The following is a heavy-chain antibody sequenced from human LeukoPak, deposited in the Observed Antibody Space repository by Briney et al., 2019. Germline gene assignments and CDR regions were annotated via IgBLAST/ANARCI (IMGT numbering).Heavy chain of an antibody. Sequence: SETLSLTCTVSGGSISGYYWSWIRQPPGKGLEWIAYIYFTGTTNYNPSLQSRVTISVDTSKSQFSLRLTSVTAADTAVYYCARFSDYYDSSGHYLDYWGQGTLVAVSS. CDR2: IYFTGTT. J-gene: IGHJ4*02. V-gene: IGHV4-59*08. CDR1: GGSISGYY. D-gene: IGHD3-22*01. CDR3: ARFSDYYDSSGHYLDY.